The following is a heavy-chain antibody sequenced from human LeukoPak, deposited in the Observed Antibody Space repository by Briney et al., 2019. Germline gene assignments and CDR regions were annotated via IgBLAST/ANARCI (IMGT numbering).Heavy chain of an antibody. D-gene: IGHD3-3*01. CDR3: AGDPPRGDFWSGYLAYYYYGMDV. CDR2: ISAYNGNT. V-gene: IGHV1-18*01. J-gene: IGHJ6*02. CDR1: GYTFTSYG. Sequence: ASVKVSCKASGYTFTSYGISWVRQAPGQGLEWMGWISAYNGNTNYAQKLQGRVTMTTDTSTSTAYMELRSLRSDDTAVYYCAGDPPRGDFWSGYLAYYYYGMDVWGQGTTVTVSS.